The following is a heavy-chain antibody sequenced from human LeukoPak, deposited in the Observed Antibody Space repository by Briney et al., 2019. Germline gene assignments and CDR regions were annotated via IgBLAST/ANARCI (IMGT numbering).Heavy chain of an antibody. V-gene: IGHV1-24*01. D-gene: IGHD3-22*01. CDR1: GYTLTELS. CDR3: AHPYYYDSSGYYYYYFDY. J-gene: IGHJ4*02. CDR2: FDPEDGET. Sequence: AASVKVSCKVSGYTLTELSMHRVRPAPGKGLEWMGGFDPEDGETIYAQKFQGRVTMTEDTSTDTAYMELSSLRSEDTAVYYCAHPYYYDSSGYYYYYFDYWGQGTLVTVSS.